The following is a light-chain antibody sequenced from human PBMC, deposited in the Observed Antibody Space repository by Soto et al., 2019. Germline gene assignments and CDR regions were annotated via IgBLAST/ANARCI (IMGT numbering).Light chain of an antibody. Sequence: QSVLTQPPSVSGAPGQRVTISCTGSSSNIGAGYDVHWYQQLPGTAPKLLIYGNSNRPSGVPDRFSGSKSGTSASLAITGLQAEDEADYCCQSYDSSLSGSVFGGGTMLTVL. CDR2: GNS. V-gene: IGLV1-40*01. CDR1: SSNIGAGYD. CDR3: QSYDSSLSGSV. J-gene: IGLJ2*01.